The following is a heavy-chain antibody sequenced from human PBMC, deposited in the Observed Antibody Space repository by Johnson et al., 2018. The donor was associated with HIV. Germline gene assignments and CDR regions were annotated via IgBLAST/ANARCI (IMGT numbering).Heavy chain of an antibody. CDR2: ISYHGTNK. CDR1: GFTFSRYA. V-gene: IGHV3-30-3*01. CDR3: ARERYGSQAIDAFDI. D-gene: IGHD2-15*01. J-gene: IGHJ3*02. Sequence: QVQLVESGGGVVQPGRSLRLSCAASGFTFSRYAMHLVRQAPGKGLEWVAVISYHGTNKYYADSVKGRFTISRDKSKNTLYLQLNSLRAEDTAVYHCARERYGSQAIDAFDIWDQGTIVTVSS.